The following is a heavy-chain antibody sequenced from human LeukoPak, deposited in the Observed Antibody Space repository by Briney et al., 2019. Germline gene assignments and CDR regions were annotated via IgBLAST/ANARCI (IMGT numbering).Heavy chain of an antibody. Sequence: ASLKDSCKASGYTFTIHHINWLRQAAGQGLEWMGWMNPGSGNTVSAQKFQGRVTMTWDTSISTAYMELSSLRSEDTAVYYCARGRPTNLGGIYWGQGTLVTVSS. CDR2: MNPGSGNT. D-gene: IGHD7-27*01. J-gene: IGHJ4*02. CDR1: GYTFTIHH. V-gene: IGHV1-8*01. CDR3: ARGRPTNLGGIY.